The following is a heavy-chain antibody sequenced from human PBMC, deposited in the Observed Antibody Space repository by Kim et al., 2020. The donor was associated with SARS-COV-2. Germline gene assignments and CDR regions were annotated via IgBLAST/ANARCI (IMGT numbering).Heavy chain of an antibody. V-gene: IGHV4-34*01. J-gene: IGHJ6*02. CDR2: INHSGST. Sequence: SETLSLTCAVYGGSFSGYYWSWIRQPPGKGLEWIGEINHSGSTNYNPSLKSRVTISVDTSKNQFSLKLSPVTAADTAVYYCARMPYYGSGSYYKFPNYYYYGMDVWGQGTTVTVSS. CDR1: GGSFSGYY. CDR3: ARMPYYGSGSYYKFPNYYYYGMDV. D-gene: IGHD3-10*01.